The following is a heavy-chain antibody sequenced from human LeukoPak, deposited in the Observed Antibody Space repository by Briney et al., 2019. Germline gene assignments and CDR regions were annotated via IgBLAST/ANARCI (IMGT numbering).Heavy chain of an antibody. CDR1: SGSIGSSSNY. V-gene: IGHV4-39*01. Sequence: SETLSLTCTVSSGSIGSSSNYWGWIRQAPGKGLEWIGNVYYSGSTFYNPSLKSRVTISVDTSKNQFSLKLRSVTAADTAVYYCATANFYFQYWGQGTLVTVSS. CDR2: VYYSGST. CDR3: ATANFYFQY. D-gene: IGHD2-8*01. J-gene: IGHJ1*01.